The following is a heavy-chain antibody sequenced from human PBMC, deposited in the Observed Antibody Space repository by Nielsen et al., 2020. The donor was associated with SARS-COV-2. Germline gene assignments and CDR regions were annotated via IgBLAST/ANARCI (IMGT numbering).Heavy chain of an antibody. D-gene: IGHD3-22*01. CDR1: GFSVEDYD. J-gene: IGHJ4*02. CDR2: FSWNGASI. CDR3: ATPRGHYYDSSGVFDY. V-gene: IGHV3-9*01. Sequence: SLKISCAASGFSVEDYDIHWVRQVPGRGLEWVSGFSWNGASIGYSDSVKGRFTISRDNSKNTLYLQMNSLRAEDTAVYYCATPRGHYYDSSGVFDYWGQGTLVTVSS.